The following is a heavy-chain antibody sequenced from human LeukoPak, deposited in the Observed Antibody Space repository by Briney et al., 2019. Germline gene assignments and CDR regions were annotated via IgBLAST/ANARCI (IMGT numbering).Heavy chain of an antibody. CDR3: ARLSGGVRGVIIDY. J-gene: IGHJ4*02. V-gene: IGHV4-59*01. CDR2: IYYSGST. CDR1: GGSISPYY. D-gene: IGHD3-10*01. Sequence: PSETLSLTCTVSGGSISPYYWSWIRQPPGKGLEWIGYIYYSGSTNYNPSLKSRVSMSVDTSKNQFSLKLNSVTAADTAVYYCARLSGGVRGVIIDYWGQGTLVTVSS.